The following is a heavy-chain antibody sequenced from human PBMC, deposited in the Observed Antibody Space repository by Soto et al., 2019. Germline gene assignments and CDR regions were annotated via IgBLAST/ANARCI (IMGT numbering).Heavy chain of an antibody. CDR2: IYYSGST. D-gene: IGHD3-10*01. V-gene: IGHV4-59*01. Sequence: PSETLSLTCTVSGGSISSYYWSWIRQPPGKGLEWIGYIYYSGSTNYNPSLKSRVTISVDTSKNQFSLKLSSVTAADTAVYYCASLSPYSYDFDYWGQGTLFTVSS. CDR3: ASLSPYSYDFDY. J-gene: IGHJ4*02. CDR1: GGSISSYY.